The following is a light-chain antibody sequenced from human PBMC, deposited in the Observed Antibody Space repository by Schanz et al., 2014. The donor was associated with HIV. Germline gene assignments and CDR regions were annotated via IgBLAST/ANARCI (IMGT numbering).Light chain of an antibody. V-gene: IGLV2-14*03. CDR2: DVS. CDR1: SSDIGAFDY. J-gene: IGLJ3*02. Sequence: QSALTQPASVSGSPGQSITISCSGTSSDIGAFDYVSWYQQYPGKAPKLMIYDVSDRPSGVSDRFSGSKSGDTASLTISGLQAEDEAEYFCTLSSTNTCVFGGGTKVTVL. CDR3: TLSSTNTCV.